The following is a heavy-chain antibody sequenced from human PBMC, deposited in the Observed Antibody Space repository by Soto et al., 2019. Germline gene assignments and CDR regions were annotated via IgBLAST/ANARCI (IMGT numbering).Heavy chain of an antibody. CDR3: ARGKFAVTAVDY. Sequence: QVQLVQSGAEVKKPGASVKVSCKTSGYTFTSYGISWVRQAPGQGLEWMGWISGYNGNTNYAQKFQGRVTMTTDTSTSTAYMELRSLTSDDTAVYYCARGKFAVTAVDYWGQGSLVTVSS. D-gene: IGHD4-17*01. J-gene: IGHJ4*02. V-gene: IGHV1-18*01. CDR2: ISGYNGNT. CDR1: GYTFTSYG.